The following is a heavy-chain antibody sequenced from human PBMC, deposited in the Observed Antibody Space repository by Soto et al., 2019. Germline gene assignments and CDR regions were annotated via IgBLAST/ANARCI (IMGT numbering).Heavy chain of an antibody. Sequence: FGPTLVNPPQTPPLPSTFSRFSPNTSGGGGGWIPQLPGKALEWLALIYWDDDKRYSPSLTSRLTITKDTSKNQVVLTMTNMDPVDTATYYCAHVSVVVANYGMDVWGQGTTVTVSS. D-gene: IGHD2-15*01. CDR1: RFSPNTSGGG. CDR2: IYWDDDK. V-gene: IGHV2-5*02. CDR3: AHVSVVVANYGMDV. J-gene: IGHJ6*02.